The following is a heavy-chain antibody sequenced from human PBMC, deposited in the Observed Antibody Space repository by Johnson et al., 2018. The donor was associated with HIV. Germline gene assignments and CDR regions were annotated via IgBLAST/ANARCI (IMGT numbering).Heavy chain of an antibody. Sequence: QMLLVESGGDVVQPGRSLRLSCPASGFTFSSYALHWVRQAPGNGLEWVTFIQYAGTNKYYADSVKVRFTISRVNFKNTLHLQMNSLRVEDTAVYYCAKGRNTYGADVFDIWGQGTMVTVSS. J-gene: IGHJ3*02. CDR3: AKGRNTYGADVFDI. D-gene: IGHD4/OR15-4a*01. CDR1: GFTFSSYA. CDR2: IQYAGTNK. V-gene: IGHV3-30*02.